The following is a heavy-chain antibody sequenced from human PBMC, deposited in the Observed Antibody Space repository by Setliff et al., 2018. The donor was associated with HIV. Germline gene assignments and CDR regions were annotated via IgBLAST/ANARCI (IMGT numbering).Heavy chain of an antibody. J-gene: IGHJ6*03. Sequence: SETLSLTCTVSGDSVSSASYYWSWIRQPPGKGLEWIGYIYYSGTTKCNPSLKSRVTISVDTSKNQFSLKLSSVTAADTAVYYCASEAWTSYRSSSGYYYYMDVWGKGTTVTVSS. CDR3: ASEAWTSYRSSSGYYYYMDV. D-gene: IGHD6-6*01. V-gene: IGHV4-61*01. CDR1: GDSVSSASYY. CDR2: IYYSGTT.